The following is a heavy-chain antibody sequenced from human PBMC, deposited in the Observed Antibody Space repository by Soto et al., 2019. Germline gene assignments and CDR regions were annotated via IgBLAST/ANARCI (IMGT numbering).Heavy chain of an antibody. Sequence: SETLSLTCAVYGGSFSGCGCSWIRQPPGKGLGRLGEINHSPSTTYNPPPKSRVTLSVDTSKNQLSLKLRSVTAADTAVYYCARRLFRYCSSTSCYTHDAFDIWGQGTMVTVSS. V-gene: IGHV4-34*01. CDR2: INHSPST. CDR3: ARRLFRYCSSTSCYTHDAFDI. CDR1: GGSFSGCG. J-gene: IGHJ3*02. D-gene: IGHD2-2*02.